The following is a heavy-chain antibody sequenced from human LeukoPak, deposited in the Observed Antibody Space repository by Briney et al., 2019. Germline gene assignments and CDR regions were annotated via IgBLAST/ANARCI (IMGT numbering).Heavy chain of an antibody. CDR3: ARTKWELPSFDY. CDR1: GGSISSYY. Sequence: PSETLSLTCTVSGGSISSYYWSWIRQPPGKGLEWIGYNYYSGSTNYNPSLKSRVTISVDTSKNQFSLKLSSVTAADTAVYYCARTKWELPSFDYWGQGTLVTVSS. D-gene: IGHD1-26*01. J-gene: IGHJ4*02. V-gene: IGHV4-59*01. CDR2: NYYSGST.